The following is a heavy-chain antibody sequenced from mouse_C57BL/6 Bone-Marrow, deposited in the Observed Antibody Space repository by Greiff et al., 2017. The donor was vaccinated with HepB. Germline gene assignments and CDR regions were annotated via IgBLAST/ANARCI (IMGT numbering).Heavy chain of an antibody. D-gene: IGHD2-9*01. J-gene: IGHJ1*03. CDR2: IHPNSGST. Sequence: QVQLQQPGAELVKPGASVKLSCKASGYTFTSYWMHWVKQRPGQGLEWIGMIHPNSGSTNYNEKFKSKATLTVEKSSSTAYMQLSSLTSEDSAVYYCARGERTYYGYDWYFDVWGTGTTVTVSS. CDR3: ARGERTYYGYDWYFDV. CDR1: GYTFTSYW. V-gene: IGHV1-64*01.